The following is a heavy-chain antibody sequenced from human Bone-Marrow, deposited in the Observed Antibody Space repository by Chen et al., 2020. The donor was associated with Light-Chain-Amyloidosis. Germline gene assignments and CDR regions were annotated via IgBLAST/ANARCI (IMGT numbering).Heavy chain of an antibody. Sequence: IGWVRQLPGKGLEWRGVIYPADSDARYSPSFEGQVTISADKSITTAYLQWRSLKASDTAMYYCARRRDGYNFDYWGQGTLVTVSS. V-gene: IGHV5-51*01. J-gene: IGHJ4*02. CDR3: ARRRDGYNFDY. CDR2: IYPADSDA. D-gene: IGHD5-12*01.